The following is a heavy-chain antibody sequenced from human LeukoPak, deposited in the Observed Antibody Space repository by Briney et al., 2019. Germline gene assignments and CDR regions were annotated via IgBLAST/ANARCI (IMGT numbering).Heavy chain of an antibody. J-gene: IGHJ5*02. CDR2: TYYRSKWYN. Sequence: SQTLSLTCAISGDSVSTNIGTWNWIRQSPSRGLEWLGRTYYRSKWYNEYAVAVKSRIIINPDTSKNQFSLQLNSVTPEDTAVYYCARYWNNQFDPWGQGTLVTVSS. CDR3: ARYWNNQFDP. V-gene: IGHV6-1*01. CDR1: GDSVSTNIGT. D-gene: IGHD1-1*01.